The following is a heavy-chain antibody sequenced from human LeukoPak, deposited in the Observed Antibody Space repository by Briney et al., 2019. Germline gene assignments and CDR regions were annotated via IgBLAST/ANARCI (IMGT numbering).Heavy chain of an antibody. D-gene: IGHD2-8*01. J-gene: IGHJ5*02. CDR3: AREGDKYANWFDT. CDR1: GGSISSYY. CDR2: IYYSGST. Sequence: PSETLSLTCTVSGGSISSYYWSWIRQPPGKGLEWIGYIYYSGSTNYNPSLKSRVTISLDTSKNQFSPNLNSVTAADTAVYYCAREGDKYANWFDTWGQGTLVTVSS. V-gene: IGHV4-59*01.